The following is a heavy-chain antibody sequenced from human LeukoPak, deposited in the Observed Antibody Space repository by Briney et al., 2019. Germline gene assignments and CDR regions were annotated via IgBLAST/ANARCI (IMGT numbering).Heavy chain of an antibody. Sequence: SETLSLTCTVSGYSMSSGYYWGWIRQPPGKGLEWIGSIYHSGRTYYNPSLKSRVTISVDTSKNQFSLKLSSVTAADTAVYYCARAHGSGLLDYWGQGTLVTVSS. J-gene: IGHJ4*02. D-gene: IGHD3-10*01. CDR2: IYHSGRT. CDR1: GYSMSSGYY. V-gene: IGHV4-38-2*02. CDR3: ARAHGSGLLDY.